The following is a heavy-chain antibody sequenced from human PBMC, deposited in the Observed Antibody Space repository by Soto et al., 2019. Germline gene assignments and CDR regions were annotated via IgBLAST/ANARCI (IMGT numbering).Heavy chain of an antibody. Sequence: QVQLVESGGGVVQPGRSLRLSCAASGFTFSRYAMHWVRQAPGKGLEWVAVISYDGSNKYYADSVKGRFTISRDNSKNTLYLQMNSLRAEDTAVYYCARDWGIAAAVFDYWGQGTLVTVSS. CDR1: GFTFSRYA. V-gene: IGHV3-30-3*01. D-gene: IGHD6-13*01. J-gene: IGHJ4*02. CDR3: ARDWGIAAAVFDY. CDR2: ISYDGSNK.